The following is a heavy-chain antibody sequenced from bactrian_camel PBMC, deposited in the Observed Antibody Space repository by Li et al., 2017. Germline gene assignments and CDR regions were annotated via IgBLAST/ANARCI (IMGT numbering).Heavy chain of an antibody. CDR2: ISSGGST. D-gene: IGHD6*01. V-gene: IGHV3S53*01. CDR3: ATGEPGAVVGTGALFGR. J-gene: IGHJ6*01. Sequence: HVQLVESGGGSVQAGGSLRLSCAVSGYTYSTNCIAWFRQPPGKEREGVAVISSGGSTSYADSVKGRFLISRDNAKSTVSLQMNSLKSEDTALYYCATGEPGAVVGTGALFGRWGQGTQVTVS. CDR1: GYTYSTNC.